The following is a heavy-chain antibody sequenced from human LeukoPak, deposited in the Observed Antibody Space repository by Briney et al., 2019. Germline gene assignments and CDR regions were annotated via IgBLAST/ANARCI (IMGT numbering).Heavy chain of an antibody. V-gene: IGHV1-18*01. D-gene: IGHD3-22*01. CDR1: GYNFSIYG. CDR3: ARTYYYENTGYPADY. Sequence: ASLKVSCQATGYNFSIYGITWVRQAPGQGLEWLGWISPQKGNTYSARSLQGRVTMTTDTSTSTAYMELRSLRSDDTAVYYCARTYYYENTGYPADYWGQGTLVTVSS. J-gene: IGHJ4*02. CDR2: ISPQKGNT.